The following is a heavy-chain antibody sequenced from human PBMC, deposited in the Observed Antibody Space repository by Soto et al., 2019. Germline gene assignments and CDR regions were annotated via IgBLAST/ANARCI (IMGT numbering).Heavy chain of an antibody. CDR2: IIPIFGTA. V-gene: IGHV1-69*13. D-gene: IGHD5-18*01. CDR3: AIKGGYSYGNWFDP. J-gene: IGHJ5*02. Sequence: SVKVSCKASGGTFSSYAISWVRQAPGQGLEWMGGIIPIFGTANYAQKFQGRVTITADESTSTAYMELSSLRSEDTAVYYCAIKGGYSYGNWFDPWGQGTLVTVSS. CDR1: GGTFSSYA.